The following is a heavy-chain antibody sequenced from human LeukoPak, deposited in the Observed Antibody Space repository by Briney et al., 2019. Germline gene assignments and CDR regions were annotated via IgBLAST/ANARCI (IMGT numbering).Heavy chain of an antibody. CDR2: IYHSGST. CDR3: ARGEAFDV. CDR1: GGSISSGGYY. V-gene: IGHV4-30-2*05. J-gene: IGHJ3*01. Sequence: PSETLSLTCTVSGGSISSGGYYWSWIRQPPGKGLEWIGYIYHSGSTYYNPSLKSRVTISVDTSKNQFSLKLTSVTAADTAVYYCARGEAFDVWGQGTMFVVSS.